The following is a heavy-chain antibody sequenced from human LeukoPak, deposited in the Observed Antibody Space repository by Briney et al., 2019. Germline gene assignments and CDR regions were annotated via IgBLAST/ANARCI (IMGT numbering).Heavy chain of an antibody. CDR3: ARVGAMDCTNGVRWRRYYFDY. V-gene: IGHV4-34*01. CDR1: GGSFSGYY. CDR2: INHSGST. J-gene: IGHJ4*02. Sequence: SETLSLTCAAYGGSFSGYYWSWIRQPPGKGLEWIGEINHSGSTNYNPSLKSRVTISVDTSKNQFSLKLSSVTAADTAVYYCARVGAMDCTNGVRWRRYYFDYWGQGILVTVSS. D-gene: IGHD2-8*01.